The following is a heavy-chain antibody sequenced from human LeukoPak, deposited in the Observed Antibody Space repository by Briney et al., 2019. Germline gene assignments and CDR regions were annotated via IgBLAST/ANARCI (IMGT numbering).Heavy chain of an antibody. CDR1: GFTFSSYG. CDR3: AKDRAARPFDY. D-gene: IGHD6-6*01. CDR2: IRYDGSNK. J-gene: IGHJ4*02. V-gene: IGHV3-30*02. Sequence: TGGSLRLSCAASGFTFSSYGMHWVRQAPGKGLEWVAFIRYDGSNKYYADSVKGRFTISRDNSKNTLCLQMNSPRAEDTAVYYCAKDRAARPFDYWGQGTLVTVSS.